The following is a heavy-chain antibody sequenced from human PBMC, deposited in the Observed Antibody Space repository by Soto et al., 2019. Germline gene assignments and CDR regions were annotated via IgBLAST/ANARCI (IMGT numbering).Heavy chain of an antibody. J-gene: IGHJ4*02. V-gene: IGHV3-30*18. CDR1: GLTFSGYG. CDR3: AKDQMGRCWRTLDS. CDR2: ITSDGSST. Sequence: QVQLVESGGGVVQPGTSLRLSCVVTGLTFSGYGMHCVRQAPGKGLEWLADITSDGSSTYYADSVKGRFTVSRDNSKNILYLQTTSLRGDDTAMYYCAKDQMGRCWRTLDSWGQGTLVSVSS. D-gene: IGHD3-10*01.